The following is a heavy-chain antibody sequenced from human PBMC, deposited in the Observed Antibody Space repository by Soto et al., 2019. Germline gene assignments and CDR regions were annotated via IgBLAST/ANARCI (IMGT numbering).Heavy chain of an antibody. CDR2: IIPILGIA. CDR3: ARGFSGGGAFDI. CDR1: GGTFSSYT. D-gene: IGHD3-10*01. Sequence: QVQLVQSGAEVKKPGSSVKVSCKVSGGTFSSYTISWVRQAPGQGLEWMGRIIPILGIANYAQKFQGRVTITADKSTSTAYMELSSLRSEDTAVYYCARGFSGGGAFDIWGQGTMVTVSS. J-gene: IGHJ3*02. V-gene: IGHV1-69*02.